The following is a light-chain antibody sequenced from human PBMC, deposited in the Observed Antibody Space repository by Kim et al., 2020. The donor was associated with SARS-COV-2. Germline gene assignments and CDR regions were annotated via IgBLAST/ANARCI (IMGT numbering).Light chain of an antibody. CDR2: NDY. CDR1: NSNIGAGYE. Sequence: QSVLTQPPSMSGASGQSVTISCTGTNSNIGAGYEVHWYQQLPGTAPKLLIYNDYRRPSGVPDRFSGSRSATSASLAITGLQAEDEADYYCQSYDTGLSGIIFGGGTQLTVL. J-gene: IGLJ2*01. V-gene: IGLV1-40*01. CDR3: QSYDTGLSGII.